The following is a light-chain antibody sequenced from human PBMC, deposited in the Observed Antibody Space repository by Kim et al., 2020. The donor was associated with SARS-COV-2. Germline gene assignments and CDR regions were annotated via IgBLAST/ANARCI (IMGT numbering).Light chain of an antibody. CDR1: KLGDKY. Sequence: VSPGQTASITCSGEKLGDKYACWYQQKPGQSPVLVIYQDSKRPSGIPERFSGSNSGNTATLTISGTQAMDEADYYCQAWDSSTAVFGTGTKVTVL. V-gene: IGLV3-1*01. CDR3: QAWDSSTAV. J-gene: IGLJ1*01. CDR2: QDS.